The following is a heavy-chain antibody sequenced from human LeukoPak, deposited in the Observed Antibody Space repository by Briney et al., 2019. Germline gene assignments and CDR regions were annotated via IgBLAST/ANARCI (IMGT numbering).Heavy chain of an antibody. CDR2: ISSSSSYI. CDR1: GFTFSSYS. V-gene: IGHV3-21*01. Sequence: PGGSLRLSCAASGFTFSSYSMNWVRQAPGKGLEWVSSISSSSSYIYYADSVKGRFTISRDNAKNSLYLQMSSLRAEDTAGYYCARAGGGATTGWFDPWGQGTLVTVSS. CDR3: ARAGGGATTGWFDP. J-gene: IGHJ5*02. D-gene: IGHD1-26*01.